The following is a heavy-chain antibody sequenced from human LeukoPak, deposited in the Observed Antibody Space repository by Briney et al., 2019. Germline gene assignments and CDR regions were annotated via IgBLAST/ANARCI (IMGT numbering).Heavy chain of an antibody. V-gene: IGHV1-2*02. CDR3: ARGPDDYDSSGYGDY. D-gene: IGHD3-22*01. Sequence: ASVKVSCKASGYTFTDYYIHWVRQAPGQGLEWMGWINPNSGGTNYAQKFQGRVTMTRDTSISTAYMELSRLRSDDTAVYYCARGPDDYDSSGYGDYWGQGTLVTVSS. CDR1: GYTFTDYY. J-gene: IGHJ4*02. CDR2: INPNSGGT.